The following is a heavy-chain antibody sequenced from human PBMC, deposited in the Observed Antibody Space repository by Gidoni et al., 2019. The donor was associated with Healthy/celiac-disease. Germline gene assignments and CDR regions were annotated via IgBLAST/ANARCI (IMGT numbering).Heavy chain of an antibody. CDR3: AKSERDIVVVPAALDV. Sequence: FTISRDNSKNTLYLQMNSLRAEDTAVYYCAKSERDIVVVPAALDVWGKGTTVTVSS. V-gene: IGHV3-23*01. D-gene: IGHD2-2*01. J-gene: IGHJ6*04.